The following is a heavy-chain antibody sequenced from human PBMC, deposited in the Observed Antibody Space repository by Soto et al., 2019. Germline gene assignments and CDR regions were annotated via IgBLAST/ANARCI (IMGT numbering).Heavy chain of an antibody. J-gene: IGHJ6*02. Sequence: EAQLLESGGGLVQPGGSLRLSCAASGISFSSYAMNWVRQAPGKGLEWVSGISGDGGSIYYADSVKGRFTISRDNSKNTLYLQMSGLRADDSAVYYCTRGAGFFYGVDVWGLGTTVTVSS. D-gene: IGHD3-10*01. CDR2: ISGDGGSI. V-gene: IGHV3-23*01. CDR3: TRGAGFFYGVDV. CDR1: GISFSSYA.